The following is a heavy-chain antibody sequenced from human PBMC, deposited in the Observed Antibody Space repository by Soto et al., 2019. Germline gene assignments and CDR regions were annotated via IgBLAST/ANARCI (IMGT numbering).Heavy chain of an antibody. V-gene: IGHV1-69*08. CDR3: AREAGWGDYDFGLFDY. CDR1: GGTFSSYT. D-gene: IGHD4-17*01. Sequence: QVQLVQSGAEVNKPGSSVKFSCKASGGTFSSYTISWVRQAPGQGLEWMGRIIPILGIANYAQKFQGRVTITADKSTSTAYMELSSLRSEDTAVYYCAREAGWGDYDFGLFDYWGQGTLVTVSS. CDR2: IIPILGIA. J-gene: IGHJ4*02.